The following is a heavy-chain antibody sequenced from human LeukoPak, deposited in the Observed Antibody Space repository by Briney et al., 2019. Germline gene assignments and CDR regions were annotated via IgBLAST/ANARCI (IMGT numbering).Heavy chain of an antibody. D-gene: IGHD2-15*01. CDR1: GFTFNNYG. CDR2: ISYDGSNK. CDR3: AKDVSLVVVVAATLFDY. V-gene: IGHV3-30*18. Sequence: GSLRLSCAASGFTFNNYGFHWVRQAPGKGLEWVALISYDGSNKYYADSVKGRFTISRDNSKNTLYLQMNSLRAEDTAVYYCAKDVSLVVVVAATLFDYWGQGTLVTVSS. J-gene: IGHJ4*02.